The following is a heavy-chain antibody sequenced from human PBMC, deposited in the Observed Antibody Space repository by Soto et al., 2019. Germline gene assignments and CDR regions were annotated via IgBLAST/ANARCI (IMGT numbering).Heavy chain of an antibody. Sequence: ASVKVSCKASGYTFTGYYMHWVRQAPGQGLEWMGWINPNSGGTNYAQKFQGWVTMTRDTSISTAYMELSRLRSDDTAVYYCARGGTITGTSDWYLDRNYGMDVWGQGTTVTVS. CDR3: ARGGTITGTSDWYLDRNYGMDV. CDR2: INPNSGGT. D-gene: IGHD1-7*01. J-gene: IGHJ6*02. V-gene: IGHV1-2*04. CDR1: GYTFTGYY.